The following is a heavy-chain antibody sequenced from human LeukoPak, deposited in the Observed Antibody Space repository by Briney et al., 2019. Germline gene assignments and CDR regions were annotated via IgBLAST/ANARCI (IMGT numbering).Heavy chain of an antibody. J-gene: IGHJ5*02. D-gene: IGHD2-15*01. CDR1: GGSISSYY. CDR2: IYYSGST. CDR3: ARRLFPDYCSGGSCYDWFDP. Sequence: SETLSLTCTVSGGSISSYYWSWIRQPPGKGLEWIGYIYYSGSTNYNPSLKSRVTISVDTSKNQFSLKLSSVTAADTAVYYCARRLFPDYCSGGSCYDWFDPWGQGTLVTVSS. V-gene: IGHV4-59*08.